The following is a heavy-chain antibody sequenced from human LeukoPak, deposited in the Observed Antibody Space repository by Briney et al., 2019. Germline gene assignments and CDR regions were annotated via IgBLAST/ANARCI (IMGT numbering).Heavy chain of an antibody. Sequence: PGGSLRLFCAASGFTFRSYAMSWVRQAPGKGLEWVSDISGSGGSTYYADSVKGRFTISRDNSKNTLYLQMNSLRAEDTDVYYCAKLGTYDSSGYYYLFDYWGQGTLVTVYS. V-gene: IGHV3-23*01. CDR3: AKLGTYDSSGYYYLFDY. D-gene: IGHD3-22*01. J-gene: IGHJ4*02. CDR2: ISGSGGST. CDR1: GFTFRSYA.